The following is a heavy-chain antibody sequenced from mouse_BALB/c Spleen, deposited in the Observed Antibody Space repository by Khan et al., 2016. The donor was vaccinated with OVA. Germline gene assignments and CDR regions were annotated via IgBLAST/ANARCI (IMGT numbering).Heavy chain of an antibody. D-gene: IGHD2-13*01. V-gene: IGHV5-4*02. J-gene: IGHJ3*01. CDR1: GFTFSAYY. CDR3: IRGYYGDPFAY. CDR2: ISDGGSYT. Sequence: EVELVESGGGLVKPGGSLTLSCAASGFTFSAYYMYWVRQPPEKRLEWVATISDGGSYTYYPDSVKGRFTISRCDAENNLYLQMSSLKSEDTAMYYCIRGYYGDPFAYWGQGTLVTVSA.